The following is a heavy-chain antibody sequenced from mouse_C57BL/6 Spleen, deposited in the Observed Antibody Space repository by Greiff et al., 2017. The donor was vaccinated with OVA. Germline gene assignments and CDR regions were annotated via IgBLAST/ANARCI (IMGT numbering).Heavy chain of an antibody. J-gene: IGHJ1*03. Sequence: EVQLQESGGGLVQPGGSLSLSCAASGFTFTDYYMSWVRQTPGKALEWLGFIRNKANGYTTEYSASVKGRFTISRDNSQSILYLQMNALRAEDSATYYCARYLTGHWYFDVWGTGTTVTVSS. CDR1: GFTFTDYY. CDR2: IRNKANGYTT. D-gene: IGHD4-1*01. CDR3: ARYLTGHWYFDV. V-gene: IGHV7-3*01.